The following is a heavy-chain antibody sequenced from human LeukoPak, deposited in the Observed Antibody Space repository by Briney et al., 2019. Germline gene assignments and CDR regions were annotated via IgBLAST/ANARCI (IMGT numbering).Heavy chain of an antibody. CDR3: ARDLLGPPLQSLDY. J-gene: IGHJ4*02. D-gene: IGHD5-24*01. V-gene: IGHV1-2*02. CDR2: INPNSGGT. Sequence: ASVKVSCKASGYTFTGYYMHWVRQAPGQGLEWMGWINPNSGGTNYAQKFQGRVTMTRDTSISTAYMELSSLRSEDTAVYYCARDLLGPPLQSLDYWGQGTLVTVSS. CDR1: GYTFTGYY.